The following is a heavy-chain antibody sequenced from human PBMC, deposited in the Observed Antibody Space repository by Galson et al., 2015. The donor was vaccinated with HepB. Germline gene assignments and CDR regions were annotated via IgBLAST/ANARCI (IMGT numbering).Heavy chain of an antibody. CDR3: ARGSITIFGVVIISPHSVGYYGMVV. CDR2: ISSSSSYI. V-gene: IGHV3-21*01. D-gene: IGHD3-3*01. CDR1: GFTFSSYS. J-gene: IGHJ6*02. Sequence: SLRLSCAASGFTFSSYSMNWVRQAPGKGLEWVSSISSSSSYIYYADSVKGRFTISRDNAKNSLYLQMNSLRAEDTAVYYCARGSITIFGVVIISPHSVGYYGMVVWGQGTTVTVSS.